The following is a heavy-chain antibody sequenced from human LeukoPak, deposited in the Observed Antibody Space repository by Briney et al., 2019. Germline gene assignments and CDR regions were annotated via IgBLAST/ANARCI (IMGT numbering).Heavy chain of an antibody. CDR3: ARGFRGASFDY. D-gene: IGHD1-26*01. J-gene: IGHJ4*02. Sequence: SETLSLTCTVSGGSISTYYWSWIRQPPGKGLEWIGYIYYSGSTNSNPSLKSRVTISVDTSKNQFSLKLTSVTAADTAVYYCARGFRGASFDYWGQGTLVTVSS. CDR1: GGSISTYY. CDR2: IYYSGST. V-gene: IGHV4-59*01.